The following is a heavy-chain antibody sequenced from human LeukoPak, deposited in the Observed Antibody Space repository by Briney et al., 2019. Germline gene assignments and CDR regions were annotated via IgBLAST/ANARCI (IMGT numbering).Heavy chain of an antibody. D-gene: IGHD6-19*01. J-gene: IGHJ4*02. CDR3: GKGRVSE. CDR2: IHADGVGT. Sequence: GGSLRLSCAASGFPFNTQDMRWVRQAPGKGLEWVSSIHADGVGTFYADSVRGRFTISRDNSKNTLDLRMNSLRVEDTAVYYCGKGRVSEWGQGTLVTVSS. CDR1: GFPFNTQD. V-gene: IGHV3-23*01.